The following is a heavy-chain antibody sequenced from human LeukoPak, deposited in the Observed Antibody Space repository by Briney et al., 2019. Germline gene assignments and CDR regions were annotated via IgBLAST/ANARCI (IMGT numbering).Heavy chain of an antibody. J-gene: IGHJ4*02. CDR3: ARDYYDSSGYLFDY. V-gene: IGHV4-61*01. CDR2: IYYSGST. CDR1: GGSVSSGSYY. Sequence: SETLSLTCTVPGGSVSSGSYYWSWIRQPPGKGLEWIGYIYYSGSTNYNPSLKSRVTISVDTSKNQFSLKLSSVTAADTAVYYCARDYYDSSGYLFDYWGQGTLVTVSS. D-gene: IGHD3-22*01.